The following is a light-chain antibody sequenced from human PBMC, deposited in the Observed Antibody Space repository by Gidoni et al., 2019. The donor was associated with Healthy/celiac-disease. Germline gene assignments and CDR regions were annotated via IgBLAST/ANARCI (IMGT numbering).Light chain of an antibody. J-gene: IGKJ4*01. V-gene: IGKV1-33*01. CDR3: QQYDNLPPT. CDR2: DAS. Sequence: DIQMTQSPSSLSASVGDRVTITCQASQDISNYLNWYQQKPGKAPKLLIYDASNLETGVPSRFSGSGSGTDFTCTISSLQPEDIATYDCQQYDNLPPTFGGGTKVEIK. CDR1: QDISNY.